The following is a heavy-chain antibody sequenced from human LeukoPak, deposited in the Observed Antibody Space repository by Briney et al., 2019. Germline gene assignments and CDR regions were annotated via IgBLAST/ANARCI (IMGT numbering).Heavy chain of an antibody. V-gene: IGHV3-23*01. J-gene: IGHJ3*01. CDR3: AKCDFWSANDFFDV. D-gene: IGHD3-3*01. CDR1: GFIFSSYA. Sequence: PGGSLRLSCAASGFIFSSYAMTWVRQVPGKGLEWVSGLSGSGDTTYYADSVKGRFTISRDNSKNTLYLQMNSLRAEDTALYYCAKCDFWSANDFFDVWGQGTMVTVSS. CDR2: LSGSGDTT.